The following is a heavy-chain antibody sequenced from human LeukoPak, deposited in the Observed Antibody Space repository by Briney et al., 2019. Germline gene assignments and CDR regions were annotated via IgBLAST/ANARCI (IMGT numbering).Heavy chain of an antibody. V-gene: IGHV4-38-2*01. CDR3: ARAYHSSWYLNWFDP. Sequence: SETLSLTCAVSGYSISSGYYWGWIRPPPRKGLEWIGSIYHNGNTYYNPSLKSRVTISVDTSKNEFSLKLSSVTAADTAVYYCARAYHSSWYLNWFDPWGQGTLVTVSS. D-gene: IGHD6-13*01. CDR2: IYHNGNT. J-gene: IGHJ5*02. CDR1: GYSISSGYY.